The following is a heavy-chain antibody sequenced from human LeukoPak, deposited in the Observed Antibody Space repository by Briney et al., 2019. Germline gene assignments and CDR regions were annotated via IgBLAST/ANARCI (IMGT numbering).Heavy chain of an antibody. D-gene: IGHD3-22*01. V-gene: IGHV3-7*01. Sequence: GGSLRLSCAASGFTFSSYWMSWVRQAPGKGREWVANIKQEGSEKYYVDSVKGRFTISRDNAKNSLYLQMNSLRAEDTAVYYCARAPYYDSSGYYSYYFDYWGQGTLVTVSS. J-gene: IGHJ4*02. CDR1: GFTFSSYW. CDR2: IKQEGSEK. CDR3: ARAPYYDSSGYYSYYFDY.